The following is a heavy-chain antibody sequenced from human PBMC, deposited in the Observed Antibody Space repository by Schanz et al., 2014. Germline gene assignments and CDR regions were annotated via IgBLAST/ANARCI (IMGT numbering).Heavy chain of an antibody. J-gene: IGHJ6*02. V-gene: IGHV1-69*04. CDR2: IIPILDKT. D-gene: IGHD3-9*01. CDR1: GYTFNNHG. Sequence: QVQLVQSGGGVKKPGASATVSCKASGYTFNNHGISWVRQAPGQGLEWMGRIIPILDKTNYAQKFQGRVTMTADKSTSTVYMEVSGLRSEDTAVYYCAKVDRTRYYAMDVWGQGTTVTVSS. CDR3: AKVDRTRYYAMDV.